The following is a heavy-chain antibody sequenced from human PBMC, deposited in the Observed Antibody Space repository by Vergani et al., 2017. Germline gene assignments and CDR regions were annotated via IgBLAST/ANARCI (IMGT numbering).Heavy chain of an antibody. Sequence: EVQLLESGGGSVQPGESLRLSCVASGFRFREHGMNWVRQAPGKGLEWVSGISGHDHRTLYADSVKGRFTISRDNSKNTLYLQMNSLRAEDTAVYYCAKDNVPGYYDSSGYCDYWGQGTLVTVSS. J-gene: IGHJ4*02. CDR2: ISGHDHRT. D-gene: IGHD3-22*01. V-gene: IGHV3-23*01. CDR1: GFRFREHG. CDR3: AKDNVPGYYDSSGYCDY.